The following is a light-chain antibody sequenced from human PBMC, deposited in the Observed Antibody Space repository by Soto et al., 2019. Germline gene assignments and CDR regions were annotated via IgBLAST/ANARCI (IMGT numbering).Light chain of an antibody. V-gene: IGKV4-1*01. J-gene: IGKJ1*01. CDR3: HQYYTTPWT. CDR2: WAS. Sequence: DIVMTQSPDSLAVSLGERATLNCKSSQSVLYSSNNKNYLAWYQQKPGQSPKLLIYWASTRESGVPDRFSGSGSGTDFTLTISSLQAEDVAVYYCHQYYTTPWTFGQGTKVEIK. CDR1: QSVLYSSNNKNY.